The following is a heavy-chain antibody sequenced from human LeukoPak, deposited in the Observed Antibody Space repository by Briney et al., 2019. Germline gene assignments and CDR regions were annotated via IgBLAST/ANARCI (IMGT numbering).Heavy chain of an antibody. CDR2: ITANSDHI. J-gene: IGHJ4*02. V-gene: IGHV3-21*01. CDR3: ARGLGYLLYFDY. Sequence: GGSLRLSCVASGFTFTTSRLNWVRQAPGGGLGWVASITANSDHISYADSVQGRFTISRDNGENSVYLQMNSLRAEDTAVYYCARGLGYLLYFDYWGQGTLVTVSS. CDR1: GFTFTTSR. D-gene: IGHD3/OR15-3a*01.